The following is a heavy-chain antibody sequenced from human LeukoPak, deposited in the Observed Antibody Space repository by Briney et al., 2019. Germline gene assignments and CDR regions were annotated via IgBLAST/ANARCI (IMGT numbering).Heavy chain of an antibody. Sequence: GESLKISCQGSGYSFTSYWISWVRQMPGKGLEWMGRIDPSDSYTNYSPSFQGHVTISADKSISTAYLQWSSLKASDTAMYYCAYSTTYYYYGMDVWGKGTTVTVSS. CDR1: GYSFTSYW. J-gene: IGHJ6*04. CDR3: AYSTTYYYYGMDV. D-gene: IGHD2/OR15-2a*01. CDR2: IDPSDSYT. V-gene: IGHV5-10-1*01.